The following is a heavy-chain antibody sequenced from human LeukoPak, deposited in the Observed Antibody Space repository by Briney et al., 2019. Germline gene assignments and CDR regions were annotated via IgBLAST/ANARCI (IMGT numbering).Heavy chain of an antibody. D-gene: IGHD2-15*01. CDR2: ISSSSSYI. J-gene: IGHJ6*03. Sequence: GGSLRLSCAASGFTFSSYSMNWVRQAPGKGLEWVSSISSSSSYIYYADSVKGRFTISRDSAKNPLYLQMNSLRAEDTAVYYWARDLNPGPKVGAKGPTAPAPS. V-gene: IGHV3-21*01. CDR3: ARDLNPGPKV. CDR1: GFTFSSYS.